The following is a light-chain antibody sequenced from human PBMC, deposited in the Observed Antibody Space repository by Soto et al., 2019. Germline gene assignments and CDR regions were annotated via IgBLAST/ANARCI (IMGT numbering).Light chain of an antibody. CDR1: QSISSKY. Sequence: EIVLTQSPGTLSLSPGERTTLSCRASQSISSKYLAWYQQKLGQAPRLLIYGASSRATGIPDRFSGSGSGTDFTLTISRLESEDFAVYYCQVYGRSPLNLTFGPGTKV. CDR3: QVYGRSPLNLT. CDR2: GAS. J-gene: IGKJ1*01. V-gene: IGKV3-20*01.